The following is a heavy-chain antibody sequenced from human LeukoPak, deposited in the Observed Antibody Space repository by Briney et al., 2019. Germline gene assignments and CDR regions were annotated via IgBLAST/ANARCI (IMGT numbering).Heavy chain of an antibody. CDR2: ISYDGSNK. CDR1: GFTFSSYG. D-gene: IGHD6-13*01. V-gene: IGHV3-30*18. CDR3: AKDGAALSFDY. Sequence: PGRSLRLSCAASGFTFSSYGMHWVRQAPGKGLEWVAVISYDGSNKYYADSAKGRFTISRDNSKNTLYLQMNSLRAEDTAVYYCAKDGAALSFDYWGQGTLVTVSS. J-gene: IGHJ4*02.